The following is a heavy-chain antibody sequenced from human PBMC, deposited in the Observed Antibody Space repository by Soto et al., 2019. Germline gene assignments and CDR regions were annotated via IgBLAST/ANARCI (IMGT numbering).Heavy chain of an antibody. V-gene: IGHV3-30*18. Sequence: GGSLRLSCAASGFTFSSYGMHWVRQAPGKGLEWVAVISYDGSNKYYADSVKGRFTISRDNSKNTLYLQMNSLRAEDTAVYYCAKAPVVIEYYYGMDVWGQGTTVTVS. CDR3: AKAPVVIEYYYGMDV. D-gene: IGHD3-22*01. J-gene: IGHJ6*02. CDR1: GFTFSSYG. CDR2: ISYDGSNK.